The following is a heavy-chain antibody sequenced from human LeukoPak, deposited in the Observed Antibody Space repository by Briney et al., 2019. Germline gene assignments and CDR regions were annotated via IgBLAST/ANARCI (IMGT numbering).Heavy chain of an antibody. Sequence: GGSLRLSCAASGFTFSSYAMHWVRQAPGKGLEWVAVISYDGSNKYYADSVKGRFTISRDNSKNTLYLQMNSLRAEDTAVYYCARERRWSGWYYFDYWGQGTLVTVSS. CDR3: ARERRWSGWYYFDY. CDR1: GFTFSSYA. D-gene: IGHD6-19*01. CDR2: ISYDGSNK. J-gene: IGHJ4*02. V-gene: IGHV3-30-3*01.